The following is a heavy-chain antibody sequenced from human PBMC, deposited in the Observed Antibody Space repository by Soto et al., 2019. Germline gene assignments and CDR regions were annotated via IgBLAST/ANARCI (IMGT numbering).Heavy chain of an antibody. V-gene: IGHV5-51*01. J-gene: IGHJ6*02. CDR3: ARQEMATIGLYGMDV. Sequence: ESLKISCKGSGYSFTSYWIGWVRQMPGKGLEWMGIIYPGDSDTRYSPSFQGQVTISADKSISTAYLQWSSLKASDTAMYYCARQEMATIGLYGMDVWGQGNTVTVSS. CDR1: GYSFTSYW. CDR2: IYPGDSDT. D-gene: IGHD5-12*01.